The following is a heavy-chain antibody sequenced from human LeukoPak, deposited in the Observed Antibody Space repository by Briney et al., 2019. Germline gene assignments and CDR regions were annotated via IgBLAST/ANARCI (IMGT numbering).Heavy chain of an antibody. J-gene: IGHJ5*02. CDR3: TRAGRPGYCGAATCSNWLDP. CDR2: IIPLFNTP. V-gene: IGHV1-69*06. Sequence: SVKVSCKDSGGTFSSYSINWVRQATRQGLEWMGGIIPLFNTPNYAQNLQGRVSITADTSTNTTYMELSSLTSEATAVYYGTRAGRPGYCGAATCSNWLDPWGQGTLVTVSS. CDR1: GGTFSSYS. D-gene: IGHD2-15*01.